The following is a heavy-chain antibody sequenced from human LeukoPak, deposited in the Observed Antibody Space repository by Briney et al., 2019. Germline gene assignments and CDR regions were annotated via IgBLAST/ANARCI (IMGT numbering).Heavy chain of an antibody. J-gene: IGHJ5*02. CDR1: GGSISSYY. D-gene: IGHD3-10*01. V-gene: IGHV4-4*07. CDR2: IYTSGST. CDR3: AREGTSGGLNWLDP. Sequence: PSETLSLTCTVSGGSISSYYWSWIRQPAGKGLEWIGRIYTSGSTNYNPSLKSRVTMSVDTSKNQFSLRLSSVNAADTAVYFGAREGTSGGLNWLDPWGQGTLVTVSS.